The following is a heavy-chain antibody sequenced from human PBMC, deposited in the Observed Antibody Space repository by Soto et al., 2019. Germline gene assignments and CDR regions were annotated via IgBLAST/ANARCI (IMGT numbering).Heavy chain of an antibody. CDR3: ARDAGDGYNYDNYGTLETDS. D-gene: IGHD5-12*01. CDR2: ISSSSSYI. J-gene: IGHJ5*01. Sequence: PGESLRLSCGASGFTFRSYSMNWVRQAPGKGLEWVSSISSSSSYIYYADSVKGRFTISRENAKNSLYLQMNSLRAEDTAVYYCARDAGDGYNYDNYGTLETDS. V-gene: IGHV3-21*01. CDR1: GFTFRSYS.